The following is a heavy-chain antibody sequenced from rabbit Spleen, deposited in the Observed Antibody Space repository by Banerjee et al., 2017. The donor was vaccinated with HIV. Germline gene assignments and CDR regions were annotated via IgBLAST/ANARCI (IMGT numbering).Heavy chain of an antibody. CDR3: ARGFYNGDL. CDR1: GLDFSSSYW. V-gene: IGHV1S45*01. Sequence: QEQLVEYGGDLVQPEGSLTLTCNASGLDFSSSYWICWVRQAPGKGLEWIACIDIGSSGFTYFASWAKGRFTISKTSSTTVTLQMTSLTAADTATYFCARGFYNGDLWGPGTLVTVS. D-gene: IGHD1-1*01. J-gene: IGHJ6*01. CDR2: IDIGSSGFT.